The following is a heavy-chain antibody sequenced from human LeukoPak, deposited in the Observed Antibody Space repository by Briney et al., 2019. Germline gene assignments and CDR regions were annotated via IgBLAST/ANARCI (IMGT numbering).Heavy chain of an antibody. CDR2: IYPGDSNT. CDR1: GYSFTNYW. D-gene: IGHD5-18*01. J-gene: IGHJ4*02. CDR3: AIHSYGYRH. V-gene: IGHV5-51*01. Sequence: GESLKISCKGSGYSFTNYWIGWVRQMPGKGLEWMGFIYPGDSNTGYSPSFQGQVTISVDKSISTAYLQWSSLKASDTAIYYCAIHSYGYRHWGQGTLVTVSS.